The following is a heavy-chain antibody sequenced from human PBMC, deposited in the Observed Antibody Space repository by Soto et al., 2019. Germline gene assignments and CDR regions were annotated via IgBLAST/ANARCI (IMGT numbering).Heavy chain of an antibody. CDR2: ISAYNGNT. CDR3: ARSLGDIVVVPAAAVSPPDY. D-gene: IGHD2-2*01. J-gene: IGHJ4*02. Sequence: ASVKVSCKASGYTFTSYGISWVRQAPGQGLEWMGWISAYNGNTNYAQKLQGRVTMTTDTSTSTAYMELSSLRSEDTAVYYCARSLGDIVVVPAAAVSPPDYWGQGTLVTVSS. CDR1: GYTFTSYG. V-gene: IGHV1-18*01.